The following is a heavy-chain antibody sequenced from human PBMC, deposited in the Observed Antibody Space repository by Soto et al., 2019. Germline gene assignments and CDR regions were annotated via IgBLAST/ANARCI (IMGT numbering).Heavy chain of an antibody. Sequence: SLKISCKGSGFDFTTYWIGWVRQLPGKGLEWMMIINPGDPDTRYNPSFQGRVIVSSDKSISTAYLQWSSLEASDTAMYYCARQVRAGVFDYWCQGTLVTLSS. CDR2: INPGDPDT. CDR3: ARQVRAGVFDY. V-gene: IGHV5-51*01. J-gene: IGHJ4*02. CDR1: GFDFTTYW.